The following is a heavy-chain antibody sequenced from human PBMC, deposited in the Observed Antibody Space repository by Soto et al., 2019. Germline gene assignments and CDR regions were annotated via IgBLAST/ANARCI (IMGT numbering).Heavy chain of an antibody. Sequence: QVQLVQSGAEVKPPGASVKVSCKASGYTFTGHYMHWVRQVSGKRLEHLGWLKSDNGGTYYAPKFQGRVTCTRDTPTSTAYMELNGLQSDDTAVYFCARDLCPLGSGTACPLYGLDIWGQGTTVVVS. CDR1: GYTFTGHY. CDR3: ARDLCPLGSGTACPLYGLDI. D-gene: IGHD3-10*01. J-gene: IGHJ6*02. V-gene: IGHV1-2*02. CDR2: LKSDNGGT.